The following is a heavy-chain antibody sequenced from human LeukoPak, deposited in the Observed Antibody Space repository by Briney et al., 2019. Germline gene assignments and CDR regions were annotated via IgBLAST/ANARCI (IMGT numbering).Heavy chain of an antibody. J-gene: IGHJ6*04. CDR2: INSDASST. Sequence: GGSLRLSCAASGFSFSTSWMHWVRQVPGKGLVWVSLINSDASSTTYADSVKGRFTISRDNAKNTVYLQMNSLRPEDTAVYYCARDRFYIPDVWGKGTTVTVSS. CDR1: GFSFSTSW. D-gene: IGHD3-10*01. V-gene: IGHV3-74*03. CDR3: ARDRFYIPDV.